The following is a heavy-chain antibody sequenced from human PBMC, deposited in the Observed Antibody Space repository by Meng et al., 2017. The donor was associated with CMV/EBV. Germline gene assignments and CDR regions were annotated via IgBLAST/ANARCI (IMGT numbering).Heavy chain of an antibody. D-gene: IGHD1-26*01. V-gene: IGHV1-2*02. CDR1: RYTFTGYY. CDR2: INPNSGGT. CDR3: AREIRVGAIRDGMDV. Sequence: SRYTFTGYYMHWVRQAPGQGLEWMGWINPNSGGTNYAQKFQGRVTMTRDTSISTAYMELSRLRSDDTAVYYCAREIRVGAIRDGMDVWGQGTTVTVSS. J-gene: IGHJ6*02.